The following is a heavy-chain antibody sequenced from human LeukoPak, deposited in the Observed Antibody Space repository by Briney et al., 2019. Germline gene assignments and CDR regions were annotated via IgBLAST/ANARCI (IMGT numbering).Heavy chain of an antibody. CDR2: IIPIFGTA. Sequence: GASVKVSCKXSGGTFSSYAISWVRQAPGQGLEWMGRIIPIFGTANYSQKFQGRVTITTDESTSTAYMELSSLRSEDTAVYYCARDRRYYYGSGSYRYYFDYWGQGTLVTVSS. V-gene: IGHV1-69*05. CDR3: ARDRRYYYGSGSYRYYFDY. CDR1: GGTFSSYA. D-gene: IGHD3-10*01. J-gene: IGHJ4*02.